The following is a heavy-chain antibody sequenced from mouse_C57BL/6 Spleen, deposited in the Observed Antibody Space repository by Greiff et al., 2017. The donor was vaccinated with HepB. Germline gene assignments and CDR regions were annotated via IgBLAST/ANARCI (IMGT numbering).Heavy chain of an antibody. V-gene: IGHV6-6*01. J-gene: IGHJ2*01. D-gene: IGHD1-1*01. Sequence: EVKVEESGGGLVQPGGSMKLSCAASGFTFSDAWMDWVRQSPEKGLEWVAEIRNKANNHATYYAESVKVRFTISRDDSKSSVYLQMNSLRAEDTGIYYCTRGYGSRDFDYWGQGTTLTVSS. CDR2: IRNKANNHAT. CDR1: GFTFSDAW. CDR3: TRGYGSRDFDY.